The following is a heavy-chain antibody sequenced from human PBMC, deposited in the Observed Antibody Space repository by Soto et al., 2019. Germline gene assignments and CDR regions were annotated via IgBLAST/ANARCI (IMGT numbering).Heavy chain of an antibody. CDR2: IIPVFGII. J-gene: IGHJ6*02. Sequence: QVHLLLQSGAEVKKPGSSVKVACKASGGNPSNSAISWVRQAPGQGLEWMGGIIPVFGIISHAQNFQGRVTITADESTSTAYMELSSLRSEDTAVYFCAGGRIVVAGSSAYYSMDVWGQGTTVTVPS. D-gene: IGHD6-19*01. CDR1: GGNPSNSA. CDR3: AGGRIVVAGSSAYYSMDV. V-gene: IGHV1-69*01.